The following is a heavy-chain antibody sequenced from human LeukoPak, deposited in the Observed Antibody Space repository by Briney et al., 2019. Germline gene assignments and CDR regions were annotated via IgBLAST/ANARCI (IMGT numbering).Heavy chain of an antibody. V-gene: IGHV1-2*06. CDR2: INPNSGGT. CDR1: GYTFTSYG. CDR3: AREKESVAGRELDY. D-gene: IGHD6-19*01. J-gene: IGHJ4*02. Sequence: ASVKVSCKASGYTFTSYGISWVRQAPGQGLQWMGRINPNSGGTNYAQNFQGRVTMTRDTSIRTAYMELSSLRSDDTAVYYCAREKESVAGRELDYWGQGTLVTVSS.